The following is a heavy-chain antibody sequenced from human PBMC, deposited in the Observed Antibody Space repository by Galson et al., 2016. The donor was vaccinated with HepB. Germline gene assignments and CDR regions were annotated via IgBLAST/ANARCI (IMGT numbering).Heavy chain of an antibody. V-gene: IGHV3-9*01. Sequence: SLRLSCAASGFTFDEYGMHWVRQAPGKGLEWVSGISWNSGSTGYADSVKGRFTISRDNAKNSLYLQMNSLRSDDTALYYCAKGRGFYYYSMDAWGQGTTGTGSS. CDR2: ISWNSGST. CDR3: AKGRGFYYYSMDA. CDR1: GFTFDEYG. J-gene: IGHJ6*02. D-gene: IGHD3-10*01.